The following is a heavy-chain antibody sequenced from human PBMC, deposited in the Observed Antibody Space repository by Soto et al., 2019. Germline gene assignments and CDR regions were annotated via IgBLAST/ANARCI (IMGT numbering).Heavy chain of an antibody. CDR1: GYSFISYW. D-gene: IGHD2-2*01. J-gene: IGHJ3*02. CDR3: ARQYCSSTTCYDDAFDI. Sequence: GESLKISCKGSGYSFISYWIGWVRQMPGKGLEWMGIIYPGDSDTTYSPSFQGQVTISADKSISTAYLQWSSLKASDTAMYYCARQYCSSTTCYDDAFDIWGQGTMVTV. CDR2: IYPGDSDT. V-gene: IGHV5-51*01.